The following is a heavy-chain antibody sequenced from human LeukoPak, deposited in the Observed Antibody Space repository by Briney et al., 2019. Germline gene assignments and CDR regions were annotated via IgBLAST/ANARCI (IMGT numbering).Heavy chain of an antibody. CDR2: ISYSGST. D-gene: IGHD6-19*01. CDR1: DGSISSSSYY. J-gene: IGHJ4*02. CDR3: ARGLQIFGMAVAGPGSFDY. Sequence: SETLSLTCTVSDGSISSSSYYWGWIRQPPGKGLEWIGSISYSGSTYYNSSLKSRVTISLDTSKNQFSLKLSSVTAADTAVYYCARGLQIFGMAVAGPGSFDYWDQGTLVTVSS. V-gene: IGHV4-39*07.